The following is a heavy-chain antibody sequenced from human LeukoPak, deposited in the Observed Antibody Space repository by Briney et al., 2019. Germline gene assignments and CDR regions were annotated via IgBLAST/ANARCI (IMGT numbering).Heavy chain of an antibody. CDR1: GYTFTSYY. CDR3: AREYGSGSYSTQFDY. Sequence: GASVKVSCKASGYTFTSYYMHWVRQAPGQGLEWMGIINPSGGSTSYAQKFQGSVTMTRDTSTSTVYMELSSLRSEDTAVYYCAREYGSGSYSTQFDYWGQGTLVTVSS. V-gene: IGHV1-46*01. CDR2: INPSGGST. D-gene: IGHD3-10*01. J-gene: IGHJ4*02.